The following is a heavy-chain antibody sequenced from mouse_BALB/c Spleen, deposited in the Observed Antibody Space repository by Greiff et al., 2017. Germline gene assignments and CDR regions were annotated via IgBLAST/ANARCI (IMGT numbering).Heavy chain of an antibody. CDR3: ARGRLITTVADFDY. Sequence: QVQLKESGAELVRPGVSVKISCKGSGYTFTDYAMHWVKQSHAKSLEWIGVISTYYGDASYNQKFKGKATMTVDKSSSTAYMELARLTSEDSAIYYCARGRLITTVADFDYWGQGTTLTVSS. CDR2: ISTYYGDA. D-gene: IGHD1-1*01. V-gene: IGHV1S137*01. J-gene: IGHJ2*01. CDR1: GYTFTDYA.